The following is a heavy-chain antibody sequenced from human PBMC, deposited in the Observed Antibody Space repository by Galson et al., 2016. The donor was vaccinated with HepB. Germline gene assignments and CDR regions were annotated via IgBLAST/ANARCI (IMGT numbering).Heavy chain of an antibody. V-gene: IGHV1-69*13. CDR1: GGTFSSYA. J-gene: IGHJ2*01. CDR3: ARTTGSYADYWYFDL. D-gene: IGHD2-2*01. CDR2: IIPIFGTA. Sequence: SVKVSCKASGGTFSSYAISWVRQAPGQGLEWMGGIIPIFGTANYAQKFQGRVTITADESTSTAYMELSSLRSEDTAVYYCARTTGSYADYWYFDLCGRGTLVTVSS.